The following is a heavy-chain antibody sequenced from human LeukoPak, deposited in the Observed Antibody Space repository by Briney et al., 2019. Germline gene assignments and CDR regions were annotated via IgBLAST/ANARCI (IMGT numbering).Heavy chain of an antibody. Sequence: SVKVSCTASGGTFSSYAISWVRQAPGQGPEWMGGIIPIFGTANYAQKFQGRVTMTRDMSTSTVYMELSSLRSEDTAVYYCARDLYSGYDYYFDYWGQGTLVTVSS. J-gene: IGHJ4*02. CDR2: IIPIFGTA. V-gene: IGHV1-69*05. CDR1: GGTFSSYA. D-gene: IGHD5-12*01. CDR3: ARDLYSGYDYYFDY.